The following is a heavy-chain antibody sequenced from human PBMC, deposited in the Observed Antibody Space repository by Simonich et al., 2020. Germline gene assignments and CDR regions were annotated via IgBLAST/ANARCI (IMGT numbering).Heavy chain of an antibody. D-gene: IGHD5-12*01. J-gene: IGHJ4*02. CDR1: GYSFTSYW. V-gene: IGHV5-51*03. CDR2: NYPGDSAT. Sequence: EVQLVQSGAEVKKPGESLKISCKGSGYSFTSYWIGWVRQMPGKGLEWMGINYPGDSATRYSPSLQGQVTISAEKSISTAYLQWSSLKAADTAMYYCVRPDSGYDYFDYWGQGTLVTVSS. CDR3: VRPDSGYDYFDY.